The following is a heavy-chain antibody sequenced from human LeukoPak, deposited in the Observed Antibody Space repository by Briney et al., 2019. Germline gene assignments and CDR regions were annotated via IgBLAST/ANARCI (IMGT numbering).Heavy chain of an antibody. D-gene: IGHD2-15*01. V-gene: IGHV4-39*07. CDR2: MYYSGST. CDR3: ARGTVGYCSGGSCQGWFDP. CDR1: GGSISSSSYY. J-gene: IGHJ5*02. Sequence: SETLSLTCTVSGGSISSSSYYWGWIRQPPGKGLEWIGNMYYSGSTYYNPSLKSRVTISGDTSKNQVSLKLNSVPAADTAVYYCARGTVGYCSGGSCQGWFDPWGQGTLVTVSS.